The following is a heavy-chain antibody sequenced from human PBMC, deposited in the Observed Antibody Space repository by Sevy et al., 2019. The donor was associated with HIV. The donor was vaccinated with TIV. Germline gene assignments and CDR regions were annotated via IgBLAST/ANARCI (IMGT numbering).Heavy chain of an antibody. CDR2: IYYSGST. V-gene: IGHV4-39*01. Sequence: SETLSLTCTVSGGSISSSSYYWGWIRQPPGKGLEWIGSIYYSGSTYYNPSLKSRVTISVDTSKNQFSLKLSSVTAADPAVYYCARHGGEEMATIEDYYYGMDVWGQGTTVTVSS. CDR3: ARHGGEEMATIEDYYYGMDV. D-gene: IGHD5-12*01. J-gene: IGHJ6*02. CDR1: GGSISSSSYY.